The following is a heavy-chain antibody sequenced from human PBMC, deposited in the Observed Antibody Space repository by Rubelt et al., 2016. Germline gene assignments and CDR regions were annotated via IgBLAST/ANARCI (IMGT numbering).Heavy chain of an antibody. CDR1: AFTFSSYY. D-gene: IGHD6-13*01. V-gene: IGHV3-74*01. J-gene: IGHJ4*02. CDR3: VSSSLDY. CDR2: INSDGSIT. Sequence: EMQLVESGGGLVQPGGSLRLSCAASAFTFSSYYMYWVRQAPGKGLVWVARINSDGSITSYADSVKGRLPISRDNAKNTLYLQSNSLRAEDTAVYYCVSSSLDYWGQGTLVTVSS.